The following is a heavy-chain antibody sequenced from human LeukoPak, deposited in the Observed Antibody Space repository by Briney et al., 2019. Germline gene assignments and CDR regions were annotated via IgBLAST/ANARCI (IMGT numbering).Heavy chain of an antibody. CDR3: ARREELLRCFVY. D-gene: IGHD1-26*01. CDR2: IYYSGST. CDR1: GGSISSSSYY. Sequence: SETLSLTCTVSGGSISSSSYYWGWIRQPPGKGLEWIGSIYYSGSTYYNPSLKSRVTISVDTSKNQFSLKLSSVTAADTAVYYCARREELLRCFVYWGQGTLVTVSS. J-gene: IGHJ4*02. V-gene: IGHV4-39*07.